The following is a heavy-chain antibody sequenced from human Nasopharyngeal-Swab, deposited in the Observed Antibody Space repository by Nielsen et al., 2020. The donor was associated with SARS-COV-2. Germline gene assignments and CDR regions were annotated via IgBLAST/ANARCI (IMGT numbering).Heavy chain of an antibody. CDR1: GGTFSSYA. D-gene: IGHD2-15*01. CDR3: SRTVVTNYYYYYMDV. V-gene: IGHV1-69*13. Sequence: SVKVSCKASGGTFSSYAISWVRQAPGQGLEWMGGIIPIFGTANYAQKFQGRVTITADESTSTAYMELSSLRSEDTAVYYCSRTVVTNYYYYYMDVWGKGTTVTVSS. CDR2: IIPIFGTA. J-gene: IGHJ6*03.